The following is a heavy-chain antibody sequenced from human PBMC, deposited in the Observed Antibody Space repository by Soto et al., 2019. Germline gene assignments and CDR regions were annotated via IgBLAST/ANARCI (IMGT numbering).Heavy chain of an antibody. CDR1: GFTFDDYA. V-gene: IGHV3-9*01. J-gene: IGHJ5*02. CDR2: ISWNSGSI. CDR3: AKDGQQWLVRGWFDP. Sequence: EVQVVEAGGGLVQPGRSLRLSCAASGFTFDDYAMHWVRQAPGKGLEWVSGISWNSGSIGYADSVKGRFTISRDNAKNSLYLQMNSLRAEDTALYYCAKDGQQWLVRGWFDPWGQGTLVTVSS. D-gene: IGHD6-19*01.